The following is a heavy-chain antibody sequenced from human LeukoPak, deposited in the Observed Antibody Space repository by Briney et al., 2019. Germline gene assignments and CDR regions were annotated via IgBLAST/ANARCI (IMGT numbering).Heavy chain of an antibody. CDR1: GGSISSYY. CDR3: ARERNYYDSSGYPGPGFDY. CDR2: IYTSGST. Sequence: SETLSLTCTVSGGSISSYYWSWIRQPAGKGLEWIGRIYTSGSTNYNPSLKSRVTMSVDTSKNQFSLKLSSVTAADTAVYYCARERNYYDSSGYPGPGFDYWGQGTLVTVSS. J-gene: IGHJ4*02. V-gene: IGHV4-4*07. D-gene: IGHD3-22*01.